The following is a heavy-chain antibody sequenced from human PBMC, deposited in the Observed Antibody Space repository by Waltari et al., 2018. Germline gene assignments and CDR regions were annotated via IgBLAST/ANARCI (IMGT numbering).Heavy chain of an antibody. V-gene: IGHV4-4*02. CDR1: GDSLSSTDW. CDR2: VHQSGRT. Sequence: QLQMQESGPGLVKPSGTLSLTCAVYGDSLSSTDWWSWVRQSPGKGLEWIGQVHQSGRTNYNPPFASRVTISIDTSINQFSLRVTSATAADTAVYYCARDRGRGIYLDSWGPGTLVTVSP. J-gene: IGHJ4*02. D-gene: IGHD2-15*01. CDR3: ARDRGRGIYLDS.